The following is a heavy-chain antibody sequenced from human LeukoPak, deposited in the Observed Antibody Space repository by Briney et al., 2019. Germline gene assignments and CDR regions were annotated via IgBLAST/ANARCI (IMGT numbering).Heavy chain of an antibody. V-gene: IGHV3-21*01. CDR1: GFTFSGHS. Sequence: GGSLRLSCVASGFTFSGHSMNWVRQAPGEGLEWVSSISGSSRNIYYTDPVRGRFTISRDNAKNSLYLQMNSLRAEDTAVYFCAREITRDAYNHFDYWGQGTLVTVSS. CDR3: AREITRDAYNHFDY. J-gene: IGHJ4*02. D-gene: IGHD5-24*01. CDR2: ISGSSRNI.